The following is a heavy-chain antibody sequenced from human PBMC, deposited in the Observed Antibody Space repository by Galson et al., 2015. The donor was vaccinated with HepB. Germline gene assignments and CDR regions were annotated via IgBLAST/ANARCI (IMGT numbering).Heavy chain of an antibody. D-gene: IGHD3-3*01. V-gene: IGHV3-23*01. CDR2: ISGSGGST. CDR1: GFTFSSYA. J-gene: IGHJ4*02. CDR3: ANGEGYDSTFDY. Sequence: SLRLSCAASGFTFSSYAMSWVRQAPGKGLEWVSAISGSGGSTYYADSVKGRFTISRDNSKNTLYLQMNSLRAEDTAVYYCANGEGYDSTFDYWGQGTLVTVSS.